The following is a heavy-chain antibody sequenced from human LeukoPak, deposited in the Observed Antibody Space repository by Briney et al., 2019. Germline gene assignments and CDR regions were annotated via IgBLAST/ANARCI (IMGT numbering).Heavy chain of an antibody. CDR3: ARGPSMTVAFDI. CDR1: GFSFSNYA. CDR2: ISGSGGDT. D-gene: IGHD3-22*01. V-gene: IGHV3-23*01. Sequence: GGSLRLSCAASGFSFSNYAMSWVRQAPGKGLEGVSAISGSGGDTYYSDSVKGRFTISRDNSKNTLYLQMNSLRAEDTAVYYCARGPSMTVAFDIWGQGTMVTVSS. J-gene: IGHJ3*02.